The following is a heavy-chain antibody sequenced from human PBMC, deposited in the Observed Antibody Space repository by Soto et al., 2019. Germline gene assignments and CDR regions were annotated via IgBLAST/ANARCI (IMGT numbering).Heavy chain of an antibody. D-gene: IGHD4-17*01. V-gene: IGHV4-30-4*01. Sequence: PSETLSLTCTVSGGSISRGDCYWIWIRQPPGKGLEWIGYIYYSGSTYYNPSLKSRVTISVDTSKNQFSLKLSSVTAADTAVYYCARDRYGDYYYFDYWGQGTLVTVSS. CDR3: ARDRYGDYYYFDY. CDR1: GGSISRGDCY. J-gene: IGHJ4*02. CDR2: IYYSGST.